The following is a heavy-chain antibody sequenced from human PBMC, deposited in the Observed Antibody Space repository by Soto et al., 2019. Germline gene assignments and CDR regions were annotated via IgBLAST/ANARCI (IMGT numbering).Heavy chain of an antibody. Sequence: SVKVSCKASGGTFGTYGISWVRQAPGQGLEWMGGIVPFFGTPDYAENLQGRVTITADESTSTAYMELSSLRSGDTAVYYCAKFGADIAVAGYYGMDVWGQGTTVTVSS. CDR2: IVPFFGTP. CDR3: AKFGADIAVAGYYGMDV. V-gene: IGHV1-69*13. J-gene: IGHJ6*02. D-gene: IGHD6-19*01. CDR1: GGTFGTYG.